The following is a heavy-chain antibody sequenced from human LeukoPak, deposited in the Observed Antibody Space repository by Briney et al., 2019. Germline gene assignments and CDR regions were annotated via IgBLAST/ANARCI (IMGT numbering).Heavy chain of an antibody. V-gene: IGHV1-18*01. D-gene: IGHD2-2*01. Sequence: GASVTVSCTASGYTFTSYGISWVRQAPGQGLEWMGWISAYNGNTNYAQKLQGRVTMTTDTSTSTAYMELRSLRSDDTAVYYCAREVVPAASYYYYYYMDVWGKGTTVTVSS. CDR3: AREVVPAASYYYYYYMDV. J-gene: IGHJ6*03. CDR1: GYTFTSYG. CDR2: ISAYNGNT.